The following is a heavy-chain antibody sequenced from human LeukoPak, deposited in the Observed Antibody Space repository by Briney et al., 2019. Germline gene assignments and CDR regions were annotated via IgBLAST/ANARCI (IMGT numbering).Heavy chain of an antibody. D-gene: IGHD3-10*01. CDR1: GFTFSSYG. Sequence: PGGSLRLSCAASGFTFSSYGMNWVRQAPGKGLEWVAFIRYDGSNKYYADSVKGRFTISRDNSKNTLYLQMNSLRAEDTAVYYCAKDILTMVRGLDVWGKGTTVTVSS. CDR2: IRYDGSNK. V-gene: IGHV3-30*02. J-gene: IGHJ6*04. CDR3: AKDILTMVRGLDV.